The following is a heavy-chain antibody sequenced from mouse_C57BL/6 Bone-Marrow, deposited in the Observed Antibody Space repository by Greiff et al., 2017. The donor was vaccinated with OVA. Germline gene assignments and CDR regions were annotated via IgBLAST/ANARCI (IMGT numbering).Heavy chain of an antibody. V-gene: IGHV14-1*01. Sequence: VQLQQSGAELVRPGASVKLSCTASGFNIKDYYMHWVKQRPEQGLEWIGRIDPEDGDTEYAPKFQGKATMTADTSSNTAYLQLSSLTSEDTAVYYSTTSDGYHYWYFEVWGTGTTVTVSS. D-gene: IGHD2-3*01. CDR3: TTSDGYHYWYFEV. CDR2: IDPEDGDT. J-gene: IGHJ1*03. CDR1: GFNIKDYY.